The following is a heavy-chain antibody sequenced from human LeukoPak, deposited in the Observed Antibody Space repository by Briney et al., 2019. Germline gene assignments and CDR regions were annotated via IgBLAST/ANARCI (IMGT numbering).Heavy chain of an antibody. CDR2: INPNSGGT. Sequence: ASVTVSCKASGYTFTGYYMHWVRQAPGQGLEWMGWINPNSGGTNYAQKFQGRVTMTRDTSISTAYMELSRLRSDDTAVYYCARDGGYCTNGVCFSGGDYYYYYYMDVWGKGTTVTVSS. CDR1: GYTFTGYY. J-gene: IGHJ6*03. D-gene: IGHD2-8*01. CDR3: ARDGGYCTNGVCFSGGDYYYYYYMDV. V-gene: IGHV1-2*02.